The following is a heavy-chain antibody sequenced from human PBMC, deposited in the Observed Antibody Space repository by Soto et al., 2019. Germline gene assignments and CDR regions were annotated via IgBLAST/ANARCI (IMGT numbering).Heavy chain of an antibody. CDR3: ARVNGYSSGWFDY. Sequence: EVQLLESGGGLVQPGGSLRLSCAASGFTFTSYGMSWVRQAPGKGLEWVSAISGSGGSTYYADSVKGRFTISRDNSKNTLYLQMNSLRPEDTAVYYCARVNGYSSGWFDYWGQGTLVTVSS. CDR1: GFTFTSYG. J-gene: IGHJ4*02. D-gene: IGHD6-19*01. CDR2: ISGSGGST. V-gene: IGHV3-23*01.